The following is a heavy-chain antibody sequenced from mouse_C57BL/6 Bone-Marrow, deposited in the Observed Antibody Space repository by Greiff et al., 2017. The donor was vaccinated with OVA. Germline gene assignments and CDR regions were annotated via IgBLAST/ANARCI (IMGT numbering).Heavy chain of an antibody. D-gene: IGHD1-1*01. CDR1: GYSITSGYY. Sequence: EVQLKESGPGLVKPSQSLSLTCSVTGYSITSGYYWNWIRQFPGNKLEWMGYISYDGSNNYNPSLKNRISITRDTSKNQFFLKLNSVTTEDTATYYCARNYGSSYEPWFAYWGQGTLVTVSA. CDR3: ARNYGSSYEPWFAY. J-gene: IGHJ3*01. V-gene: IGHV3-6*01. CDR2: ISYDGSN.